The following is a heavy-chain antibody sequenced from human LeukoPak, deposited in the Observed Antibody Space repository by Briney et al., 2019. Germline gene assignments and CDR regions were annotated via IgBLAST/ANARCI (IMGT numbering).Heavy chain of an antibody. CDR2: MNPNSGNT. CDR1: GYTFTSYD. V-gene: IGHV1-8*03. J-gene: IGHJ4*02. Sequence: ASVKVSCKASGYTFTSYDINWVRQATGQGLEWMGWMNPNSGNTGYAQKFQGRVTITRNTSISTAYMELSSLRSEDTAVYYCARGTLAARPYYFDYWGQGTLVTVSS. CDR3: ARGTLAARPYYFDY. D-gene: IGHD6-6*01.